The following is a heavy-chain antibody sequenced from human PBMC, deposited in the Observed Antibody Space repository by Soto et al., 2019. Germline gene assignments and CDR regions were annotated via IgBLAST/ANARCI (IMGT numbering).Heavy chain of an antibody. CDR2: IIPIFGTA. CDR3: ARSKGYCSGGSCLNYYYYGMDV. D-gene: IGHD2-15*01. CDR1: GGTFSSYA. J-gene: IGHJ6*02. Sequence: QVQLVQSGAEVKNPGSSVKVSCKASGGTFSSYAISWVRQAPGQGLEWMGGIIPIFGTANYAQKFQGRVTITADESTSTAYMELSSLRSEDTAVYYCARSKGYCSGGSCLNYYYYGMDVWGQGTTVTVSS. V-gene: IGHV1-69*01.